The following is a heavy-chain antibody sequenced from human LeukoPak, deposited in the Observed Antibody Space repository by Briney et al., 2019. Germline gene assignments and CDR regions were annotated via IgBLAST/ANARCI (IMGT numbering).Heavy chain of an antibody. J-gene: IGHJ4*02. Sequence: GASVKVSCKASGDTFTGYYMHWVRQAPGQGLEWMGGINPNSGGTNYAQKFQGRVTMTRDTSISTAYMELSRLRTDDTAVYYCASDGNSGSFVNVDYWGQGTLVTVAS. CDR2: INPNSGGT. CDR1: GDTFTGYY. CDR3: ASDGNSGSFVNVDY. D-gene: IGHD6-13*01. V-gene: IGHV1-2*02.